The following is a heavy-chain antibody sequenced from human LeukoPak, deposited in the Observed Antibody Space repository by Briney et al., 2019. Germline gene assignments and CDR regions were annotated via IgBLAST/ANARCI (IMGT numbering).Heavy chain of an antibody. D-gene: IGHD1-26*01. V-gene: IGHV1-8*01. CDR1: GYTFTSYD. J-gene: IGHJ5*02. CDR2: MNPNSGNT. CDR3: ARREARWFDP. Sequence: ASVKVSCKASGYTFTSYDINWVRQATGQGLEWMGWMNPNSGNTGYAQKLQGRVTMTTDTSTSTAYMELRSLRSDDTAVYYCARREARWFDPWGQGTLVTVSS.